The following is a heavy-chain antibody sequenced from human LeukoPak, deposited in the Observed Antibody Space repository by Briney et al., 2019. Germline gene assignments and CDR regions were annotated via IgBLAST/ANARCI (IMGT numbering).Heavy chain of an antibody. V-gene: IGHV3-21*01. Sequence: GGSLRLSCAASGFTFSSYSMNWVRQAPGKGLEWVSSTSSSSSYIYYADSVKGRFTISRDNAKNSLYLQMNSLRAEDTAVYYCARIVGAGIPGYSGGWYEANYYYMDVWGKGTTVTVSS. CDR1: GFTFSSYS. CDR2: TSSSSSYI. D-gene: IGHD6-19*01. CDR3: ARIVGAGIPGYSGGWYEANYYYMDV. J-gene: IGHJ6*03.